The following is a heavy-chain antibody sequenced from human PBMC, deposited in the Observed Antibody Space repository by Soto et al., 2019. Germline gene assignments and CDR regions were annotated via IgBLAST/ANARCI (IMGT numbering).Heavy chain of an antibody. CDR3: ARDTNGLHY. Sequence: EVQLVESGGGLVQPGGSLRLSCAASGLIFSNYKMHWVRQPPGKGLVWVSRINTDGSITDYPDSVKGRFTVSRDNAKNTMYLQMNSLRAEDTAVYYCARDTNGLHYWGQGTLVTVSS. CDR2: INTDGSIT. V-gene: IGHV3-74*01. D-gene: IGHD2-8*01. CDR1: GLIFSNYK. J-gene: IGHJ4*02.